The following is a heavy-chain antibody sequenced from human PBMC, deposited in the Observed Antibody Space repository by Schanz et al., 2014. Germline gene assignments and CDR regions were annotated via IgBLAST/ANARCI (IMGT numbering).Heavy chain of an antibody. J-gene: IGHJ3*02. V-gene: IGHV1-8*02. CDR1: GYTFINSD. CDR2: MNPKSGNT. CDR3: ARNIIATARAYDI. D-gene: IGHD6-13*01. Sequence: QVQLVQSGAEVKNPGASVKVSCKASGYTFINSDINWVRQAAGQGLEWMGWMNPKSGNTGYAQKFQGRVTMSRTTSISTAYMELSRLRPDDTAVYYCARNIIATARAYDIWGQGTMVTVSS.